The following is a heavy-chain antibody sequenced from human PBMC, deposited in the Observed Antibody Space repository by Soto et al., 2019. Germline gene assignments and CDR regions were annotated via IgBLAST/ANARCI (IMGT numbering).Heavy chain of an antibody. CDR1: GYTFTSYD. J-gene: IGHJ6*03. D-gene: IGHD3-16*02. CDR2: MNPNSGNT. V-gene: IGHV1-8*01. Sequence: ASVKVSCKASGYTFTSYDINWVRQATGQGLEWMGWMNPNSGNTGYAQKFQGRVTMTRNTSISTAYMELSSLRSEDTAVYYCARLDLGELSLTLNYYYYYMDVWGKGTTVTVSS. CDR3: ARLDLGELSLTLNYYYYYMDV.